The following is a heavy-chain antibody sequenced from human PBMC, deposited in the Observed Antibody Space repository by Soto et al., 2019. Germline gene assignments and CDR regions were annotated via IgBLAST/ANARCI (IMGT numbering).Heavy chain of an antibody. Sequence: QLQLQESGPGPVKPSETLSLTCAVSGVSISNSNYYWAWIRQAPGKGLEWIGSINYSGSTYYNPSLKSRVTMSVDSSRNQFSLYRRSVTAADTAVYYCVRRGLYGSESYEWPDWGHGTLVTVSS. J-gene: IGHJ4*01. CDR2: INYSGST. CDR3: VRRGLYGSESYEWPD. V-gene: IGHV4-39*01. CDR1: GVSISNSNYY. D-gene: IGHD3-10*01.